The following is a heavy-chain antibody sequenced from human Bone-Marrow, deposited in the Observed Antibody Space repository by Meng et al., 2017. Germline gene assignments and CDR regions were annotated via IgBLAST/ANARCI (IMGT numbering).Heavy chain of an antibody. CDR1: GGSISSGGYY. Sequence: QVHLQEASPGLVKPSQTLSLTCTVSGGSISSGGYYWNWIRQHPGKGLEWIGYIYYSGSTYYNPSLKSRITISVDTSKNHFSLKLSSVTAADTAVYYCASLYGVVGASWFDPWGQGTLVTVSS. D-gene: IGHD1-26*01. CDR3: ASLYGVVGASWFDP. J-gene: IGHJ5*02. CDR2: IYYSGST. V-gene: IGHV4-31*03.